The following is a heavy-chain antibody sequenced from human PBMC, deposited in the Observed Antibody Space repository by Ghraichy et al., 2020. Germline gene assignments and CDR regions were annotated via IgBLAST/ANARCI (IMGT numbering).Heavy chain of an antibody. Sequence: GGSLRLSCTASGFTFSSYWVTWVRQAPGKGLEWVANIKQDGSEKYYVDSVKGRFTISRDNANNSLYLQMNSLRAEDTAVYYCAKVSMAAAGSDYWGQGTLVTVSS. V-gene: IGHV3-7*03. CDR1: GFTFSSYW. CDR3: AKVSMAAAGSDY. D-gene: IGHD6-13*01. CDR2: IKQDGSEK. J-gene: IGHJ4*02.